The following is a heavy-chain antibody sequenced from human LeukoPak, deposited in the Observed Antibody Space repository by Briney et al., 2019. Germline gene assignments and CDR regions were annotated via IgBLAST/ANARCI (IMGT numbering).Heavy chain of an antibody. CDR3: ARDRYSGPFDY. CDR2: IYYSGST. CDR1: GGSISGYY. D-gene: IGHD1-26*01. J-gene: IGHJ4*02. Sequence: SETLSLTCLVSGGSISGYYWSWIRQPPGKGLEWIGYIYYSGSTNYNPSLRSRVTISVDTSKNQFSLKLSSVTAADTAVYYCARDRYSGPFDYWGQGTLVTVSS. V-gene: IGHV4-59*01.